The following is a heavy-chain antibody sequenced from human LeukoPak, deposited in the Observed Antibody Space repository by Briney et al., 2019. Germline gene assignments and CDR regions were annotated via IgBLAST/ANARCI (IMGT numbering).Heavy chain of an antibody. CDR2: ISGSGGST. J-gene: IGHJ3*01. Sequence: HPGGSLRLSCAASGFTFSSYAMSWVRQAPGKGLEWVSAISGSGGSTYYADSVKGRFTISRDNSKNTLYLQMNSLRAEDTAIYYCAKLPNIVAPQGVAGLDDVWGPGTMVIVSS. V-gene: IGHV3-23*01. CDR3: AKLPNIVAPQGVAGLDDV. D-gene: IGHD2-2*01. CDR1: GFTFSSYA.